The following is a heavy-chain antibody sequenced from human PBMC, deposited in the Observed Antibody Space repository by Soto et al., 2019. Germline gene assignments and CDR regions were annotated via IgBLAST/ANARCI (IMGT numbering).Heavy chain of an antibody. CDR3: ARAVVPAAIPDYYYYYGMDV. CDR1: GFSLSTSGMC. CDR2: IDWDDDK. D-gene: IGHD2-2*01. V-gene: IGHV2-70*01. J-gene: IGHJ6*02. Sequence: VSGPTLVNPTQTLTLTCTFSGFSLSTSGMCVSWIRQPPGKALEWLALIDWDDDKYYSTSLKTRLTISKDTSKNQVVLTMTNMDPVDTATYYCARAVVPAAIPDYYYYYGMDVWGQGTTVTVSS.